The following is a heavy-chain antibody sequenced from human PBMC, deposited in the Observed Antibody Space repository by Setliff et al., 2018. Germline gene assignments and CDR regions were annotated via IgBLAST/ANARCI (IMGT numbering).Heavy chain of an antibody. CDR3: ASLGIRDWYFDL. D-gene: IGHD3-16*01. J-gene: IGHJ2*01. CDR2: INHSGST. CDR1: GGSFSGYY. Sequence: PSETLSLTCAVYGGSFSGYYWSWIRQPPGKGLEWIGEINHSGSTNYNPSLKTRVTMSVDTSKNQFSLKLSSVTAADTAVYYCASLGIRDWYFDLWAVAPWSPSP. V-gene: IGHV4-34*01.